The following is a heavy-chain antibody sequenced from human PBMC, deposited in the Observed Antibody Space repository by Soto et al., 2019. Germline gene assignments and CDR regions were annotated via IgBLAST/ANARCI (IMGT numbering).Heavy chain of an antibody. V-gene: IGHV4-4*02. D-gene: IGHD2-2*01. CDR3: ARFSASCSRTSCYLDS. J-gene: IGHJ4*02. CDR2: ISHRGTT. Sequence: ASETLSLTCAVSSDSISSSNWWNWVRQSPGRGLEWIGEISHRGTTNYNPSLKSRVTISLDMSKNQFSLMLTSVTAADTAVYYCARFSASCSRTSCYLDSWGQGTLVTVSS. CDR1: SDSISSSNW.